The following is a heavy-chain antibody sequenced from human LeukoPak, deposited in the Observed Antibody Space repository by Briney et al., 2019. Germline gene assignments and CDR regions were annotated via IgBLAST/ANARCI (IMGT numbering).Heavy chain of an antibody. D-gene: IGHD5-24*01. CDR1: GFTFSSYG. V-gene: IGHV3-30*02. Sequence: GGSLRLSCAASGFTFSSYGMHWVRQAPGKGLEWVAFIRYDGSNKYYADSVKGRFTISRDNSKNTLYLQMNSLRAEDTAVYYCAKDLRWLTYYFDYWGQGTLVTVSS. CDR2: IRYDGSNK. CDR3: AKDLRWLTYYFDY. J-gene: IGHJ4*02.